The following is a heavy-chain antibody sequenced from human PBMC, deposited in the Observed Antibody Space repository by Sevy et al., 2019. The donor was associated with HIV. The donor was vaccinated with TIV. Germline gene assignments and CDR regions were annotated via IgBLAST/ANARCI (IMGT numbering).Heavy chain of an antibody. CDR3: ASGGYCSSTSCYMGGYYYYYYGMDV. Sequence: ASVKVSCKASGYTFTGYYMHWVRQAPGQGLEWMGWINPNSGGTNYAQKFQGRVTMTRDTSISTAYMELSRLRSDDTAVYYCASGGYCSSTSCYMGGYYYYYYGMDVWGQGTTVTVSS. D-gene: IGHD2-2*02. J-gene: IGHJ6*02. V-gene: IGHV1-2*02. CDR2: INPNSGGT. CDR1: GYTFTGYY.